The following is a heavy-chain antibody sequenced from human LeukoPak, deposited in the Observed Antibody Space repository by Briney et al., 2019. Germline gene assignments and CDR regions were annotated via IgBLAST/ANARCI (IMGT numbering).Heavy chain of an antibody. Sequence: SETLSLTCTLSGFSISSGYYWGWIRQPPGKGLEWIGSIYHSGSTYYNPSLKSRVTISVDTSKNQFSLKLSSVTAADTAVYYCARRNYGGIGYWGQGTLVTVSS. CDR1: GFSISSGYY. D-gene: IGHD4-23*01. CDR2: IYHSGST. V-gene: IGHV4-38-2*02. CDR3: ARRNYGGIGY. J-gene: IGHJ4*02.